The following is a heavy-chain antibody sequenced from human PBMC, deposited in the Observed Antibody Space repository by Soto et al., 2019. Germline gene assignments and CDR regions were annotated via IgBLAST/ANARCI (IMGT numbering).Heavy chain of an antibody. J-gene: IGHJ5*02. CDR2: ISGAGGTT. Sequence: GGSLRLSCEASGFTFSTYSMNWVRQAPGKGLDWVASISGAGGTTYYAASVRGRFTVSRDNSKTTLYLDMNNLSAGDTAVYYCAKGALPAPTLDPWGQGTLVTVSS. CDR1: GFTFSTYS. CDR3: AKGALPAPTLDP. V-gene: IGHV3-23*01. D-gene: IGHD2-2*01.